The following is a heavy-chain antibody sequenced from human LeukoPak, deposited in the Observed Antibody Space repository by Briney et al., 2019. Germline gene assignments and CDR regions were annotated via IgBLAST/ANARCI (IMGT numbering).Heavy chain of an antibody. CDR3: ARGQYYDSSGYYH. D-gene: IGHD3-22*01. CDR2: ISSSSSTI. Sequence: GGSLRLSCAASGFTFSSYSMNWVRQAPGKGLEWVSYISSSSSTIYYADSVKGRFTISRDNAKNSLYLQMNSLRAEDTAVYYCARGQYYDSSGYYHWGQGILVTVSS. J-gene: IGHJ5*02. CDR1: GFTFSSYS. V-gene: IGHV3-48*01.